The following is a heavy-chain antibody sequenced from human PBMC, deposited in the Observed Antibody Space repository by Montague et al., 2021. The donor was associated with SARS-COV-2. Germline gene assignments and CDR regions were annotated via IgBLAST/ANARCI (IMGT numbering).Heavy chain of an antibody. CDR1: GASIGGSNW. CDR3: SPPGLGSWALDA. Sequence: SETLSLTCAVSGASIGGSNWWTWVSQSPGKGPEWIGEIFHSGPYNTKNSPRSRVTMSVDKTTNQFSLQMTTLTAAAKAGYYCSPPGLGSWALDAWGQGTSVTVSS. CDR2: IFHSGPY. J-gene: IGHJ5*02. D-gene: IGHD3-10*01. V-gene: IGHV4/OR15-8*01.